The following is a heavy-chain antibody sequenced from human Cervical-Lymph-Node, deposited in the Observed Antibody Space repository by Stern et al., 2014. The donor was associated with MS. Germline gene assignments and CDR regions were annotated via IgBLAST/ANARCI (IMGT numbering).Heavy chain of an antibody. CDR2: ISRSRSTT. Sequence: EVQLAESGGGLVQPGGSLRLSCAASGFTFSSYSMNWVRHAPGKGLEWISYISRSRSTTSYADSVKGRFTISRDNAKNALYLQMNSLRDEDTAVYYCARANYDFWSGNSSFQRYYYGMDVWGQGTTVTVSS. CDR1: GFTFSSYS. V-gene: IGHV3-48*02. J-gene: IGHJ6*02. CDR3: ARANYDFWSGNSSFQRYYYGMDV. D-gene: IGHD3-3*01.